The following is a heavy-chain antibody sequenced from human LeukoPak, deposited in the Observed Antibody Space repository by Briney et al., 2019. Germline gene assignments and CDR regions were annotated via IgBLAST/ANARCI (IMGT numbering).Heavy chain of an antibody. V-gene: IGHV1-46*02. CDR3: TRAKVPPRPTWFGS. D-gene: IGHD3-10*01. J-gene: IGHJ5*01. CDR1: RDMLNSDH. CDR2: INAGGVDP. Sequence: GASVKVSCKASRDMLNSDHIHWVRQAPGEGLEWMGVINAGGVDPKFAQNFQGRVYLTWDTSTNTIYMELARLRSEDTAVYYCTRAKVPPRPTWFGSWGQGTLVTVSS.